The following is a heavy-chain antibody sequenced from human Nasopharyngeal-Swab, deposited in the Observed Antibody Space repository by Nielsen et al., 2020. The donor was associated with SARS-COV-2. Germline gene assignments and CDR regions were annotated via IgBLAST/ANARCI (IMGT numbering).Heavy chain of an antibody. CDR3: ARDIARYNWNLSLGWYFDL. D-gene: IGHD1-20*01. CDR2: ISSSGSTI. V-gene: IGHV3-48*03. Sequence: GESLKISCAASGFTFSSYEMNWVRQAPGKGLEWVSYISSSGSTIYYADSVKGRFTISRDNAKNSLYLQMNSLRAEDTAVYYCARDIARYNWNLSLGWYFDLWGRGTLVTVSS. J-gene: IGHJ2*01. CDR1: GFTFSSYE.